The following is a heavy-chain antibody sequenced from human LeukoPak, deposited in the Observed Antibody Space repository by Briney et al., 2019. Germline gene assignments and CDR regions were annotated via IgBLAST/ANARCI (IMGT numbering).Heavy chain of an antibody. D-gene: IGHD3-22*01. V-gene: IGHV4-59*12. Sequence: SETLSLTCTVSGGSISSYYWSWIRQPPGKGLEWIGYIYYSGSTNYNPSLKSRVTISVDTSKNQFSLKLSSVTAADTAVYYCARNPDYDSSGYYNDYWGQGTLVTVSS. J-gene: IGHJ4*02. CDR3: ARNPDYDSSGYYNDY. CDR2: IYYSGST. CDR1: GGSISSYY.